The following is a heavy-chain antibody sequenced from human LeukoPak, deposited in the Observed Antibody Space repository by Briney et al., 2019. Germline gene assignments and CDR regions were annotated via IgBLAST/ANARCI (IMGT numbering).Heavy chain of an antibody. Sequence: GGSLRLSCAASGFTFTSYSMNWVRQAPGKGLEWVSTISGGGGSTYYADSVKGRFTISRDNSKNTLYLQVNSLRAEDTAVYYCAKEFSRNYWGQGTLVTVSS. CDR3: AKEFSRNY. CDR1: GFTFTSYS. V-gene: IGHV3-23*01. J-gene: IGHJ4*02. D-gene: IGHD2-8*01. CDR2: ISGGGGST.